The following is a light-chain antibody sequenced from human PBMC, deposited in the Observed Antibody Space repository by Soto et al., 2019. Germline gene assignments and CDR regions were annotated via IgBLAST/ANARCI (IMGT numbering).Light chain of an antibody. CDR3: QTWATVPDWV. CDR2: LDSDGSY. Sequence: QPVLTQSPSASASLGASVKLTCTLSSGHSTYAIAWHQQQPEKGPRYLMKLDSDGSYSKGDGIPDRFSGSSSGAERYLTISSLQSEDEADYYCQTWATVPDWVFGGGTKLTVL. V-gene: IGLV4-69*01. CDR1: SGHSTYA. J-gene: IGLJ3*02.